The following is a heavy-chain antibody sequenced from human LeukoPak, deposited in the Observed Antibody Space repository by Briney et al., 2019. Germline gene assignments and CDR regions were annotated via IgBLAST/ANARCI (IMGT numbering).Heavy chain of an antibody. J-gene: IGHJ5*02. CDR3: ARHKVGNDYGDYEWSDP. Sequence: PSETLSLTCTVSGASITRSTYYWGWIRQPPGKGLEWIGCIYYSGSTYYNPSLKSRVTLSIDTSKSQFSLRLSSVTAADTAVYYCARHKVGNDYGDYEWSDPWGQGTLVTVSS. D-gene: IGHD4-17*01. CDR1: GASITRSTYY. V-gene: IGHV4-39*01. CDR2: IYYSGST.